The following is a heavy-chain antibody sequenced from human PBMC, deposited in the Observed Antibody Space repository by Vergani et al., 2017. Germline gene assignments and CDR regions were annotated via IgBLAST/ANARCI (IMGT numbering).Heavy chain of an antibody. CDR1: GGSISSSNW. V-gene: IGHV4-4*02. D-gene: IGHD1-1*01. CDR2: IYHIGST. CDR3: ARRLGWNGAYFDY. Sequence: QVQLQESGPGLVKPSGTLSLTCAVSGGSISSSNWWSWVRQPPGKGLEWIGEIYHIGSTNYNPSLKSRVTISVDKSKNQFSLKLSSVTAADTAVDYGARRLGWNGAYFDYWGQGTLVTVSS. J-gene: IGHJ4*02.